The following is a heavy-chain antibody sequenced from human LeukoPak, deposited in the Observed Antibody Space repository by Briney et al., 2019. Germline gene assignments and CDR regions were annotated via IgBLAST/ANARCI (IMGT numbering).Heavy chain of an antibody. CDR2: INPLGGAT. CDR1: GYTLTSYY. J-gene: IGHJ4*02. CDR3: ARGRTDMVGATMGDY. D-gene: IGHD1-26*01. Sequence: ASVKVSCKASGYTLTSYYMHWVRQAPGQGLEWMAFINPLGGATKYAQRFQGRVAITRDTSTSAVYMELTSLRSEDTAMYYCARGRTDMVGATMGDYWGQGTLVTVSS. V-gene: IGHV1-46*01.